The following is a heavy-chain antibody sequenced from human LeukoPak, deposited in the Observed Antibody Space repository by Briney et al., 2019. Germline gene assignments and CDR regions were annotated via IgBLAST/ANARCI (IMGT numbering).Heavy chain of an antibody. CDR1: GYSFTSYW. CDR3: ARHRSNWNYSYYYYGMDV. J-gene: IGHJ6*02. CDR2: IYPGDSDT. D-gene: IGHD1-7*01. Sequence: GESLKISCKGSGYSFTSYWIGWVRQMPGKGLEWMGIIYPGDSDTRYSPSFQGQVTISADKSISTAYLQWSSLKASDTAMYYCARHRSNWNYSYYYYGMDVWGQGTTVTVSS. V-gene: IGHV5-51*01.